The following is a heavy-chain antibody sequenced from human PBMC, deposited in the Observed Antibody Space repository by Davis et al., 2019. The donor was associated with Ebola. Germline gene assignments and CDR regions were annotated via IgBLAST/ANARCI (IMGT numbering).Heavy chain of an antibody. CDR1: GGSVSSGSYY. CDR3: ARETYSSSLDY. CDR2: IYYSGST. J-gene: IGHJ4*02. D-gene: IGHD6-13*01. Sequence: SETLSLTCTVSGGSVSSGSYYWSWIRQHPGKGLEWIGYIYYSGSTYYNPSLKSRVTISVDTSKNQFSLKLSSVTAADTAVYYCARETYSSSLDYWGQGTLVTVSS. V-gene: IGHV4-31*03.